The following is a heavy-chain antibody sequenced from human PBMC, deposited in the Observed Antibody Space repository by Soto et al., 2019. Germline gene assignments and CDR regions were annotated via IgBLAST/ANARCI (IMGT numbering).Heavy chain of an antibody. CDR2: IYSGGPT. J-gene: IGHJ4*02. D-gene: IGHD3-22*01. V-gene: IGHV3-53*01. CDR1: DLTVSYNY. CDR3: AGTPPGLILDSTFRDYYFEY. Sequence: GGSLRLSCAAPDLTVSYNYMSWVRPAPGKGLEWVSVIYSGGPTYYTDSVKGRFTISRDDSTNTLYLQMNGLRAEDTAVYYCAGTPPGLILDSTFRDYYFEYWGQGTPVTVSS.